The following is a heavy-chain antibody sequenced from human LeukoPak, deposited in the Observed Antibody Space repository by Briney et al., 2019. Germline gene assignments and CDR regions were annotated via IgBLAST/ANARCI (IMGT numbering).Heavy chain of an antibody. V-gene: IGHV1-18*01. CDR3: ASRQTYPGYYYYYMDV. J-gene: IGHJ6*03. D-gene: IGHD2-21*01. CDR2: ISAYNGNT. CDR1: GYTFTSYG. Sequence: ASVKVSCKASGYTFTSYGISWVRQAPGQGLEWMGWISAYNGNTNYAQKLQGRVTMTTDTSTSTAYMELSSLRSEDTAVYYCASRQTYPGYYYYYMDVWGKGTTVTVSS.